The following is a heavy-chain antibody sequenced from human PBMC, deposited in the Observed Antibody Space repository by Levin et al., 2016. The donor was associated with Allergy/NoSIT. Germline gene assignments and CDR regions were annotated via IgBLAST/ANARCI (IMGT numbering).Heavy chain of an antibody. Sequence: WIRQPPGKGLEWVSTIRGSGDSTYYADSVKGRFTISRDNSKNTLYLQMNSLRAEDTAVYYCAIQTGVPAGFDNWGQGTLVTVSS. CDR2: IRGSGDST. D-gene: IGHD2-2*01. V-gene: IGHV3-23*01. J-gene: IGHJ4*02. CDR3: AIQTGVPAGFDN.